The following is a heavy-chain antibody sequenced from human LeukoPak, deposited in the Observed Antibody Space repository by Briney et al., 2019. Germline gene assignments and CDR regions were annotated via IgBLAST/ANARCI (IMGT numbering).Heavy chain of an antibody. V-gene: IGHV4-34*01. D-gene: IGHD3-9*01. CDR1: GGSFSGYY. J-gene: IGHJ5*02. Sequence: SETLSLTCAVYGGSFSGYYWSWIRQPPGKGLEWIGEINHSGSTNYNPSLKSRVTISVDTSKNQFSLKLSSVTAADTAVYYCARGTGPHWLDPWGQGTLVTVSS. CDR3: ARGTGPHWLDP. CDR2: INHSGST.